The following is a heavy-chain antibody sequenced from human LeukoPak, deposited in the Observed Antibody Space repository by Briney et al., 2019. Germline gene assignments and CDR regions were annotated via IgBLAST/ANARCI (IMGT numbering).Heavy chain of an antibody. J-gene: IGHJ5*02. Sequence: SETLSLTCAVYGESFSGYYWSWIRQPPGKGLEWIGEINHSGSTNYNPSLKSRVTISVDTSKNQFSLKLSSVTAADTAVYYCARAIIAAAGFDPWGQGTLVTVSS. CDR3: ARAIIAAAGFDP. CDR2: INHSGST. D-gene: IGHD6-13*01. CDR1: GESFSGYY. V-gene: IGHV4-34*01.